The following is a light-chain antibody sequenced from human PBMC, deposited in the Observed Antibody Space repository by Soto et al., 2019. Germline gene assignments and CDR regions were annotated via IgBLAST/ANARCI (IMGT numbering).Light chain of an antibody. J-gene: IGKJ3*01. Sequence: EIVLTQSPGTLSLSPGERATLSCRASQSVSSSYLAWYQQKPGQAPRLRIYGASSMATGIPDRFSGSGSGTDFTLTISRLEPEDFAVYYCQQFGSSPLFTFGPGTKVDVK. V-gene: IGKV3-20*01. CDR2: GAS. CDR1: QSVSSSY. CDR3: QQFGSSPLFT.